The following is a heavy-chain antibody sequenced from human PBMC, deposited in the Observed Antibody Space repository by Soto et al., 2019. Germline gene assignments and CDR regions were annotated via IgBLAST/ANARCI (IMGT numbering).Heavy chain of an antibody. J-gene: IGHJ4*02. V-gene: IGHV3-21*01. CDR3: ATGPVLRFLEWLLSHPTFDY. CDR2: ISSSSSYI. CDR1: GFTFSSYS. D-gene: IGHD3-3*01. Sequence: PGGSLRLSCAASGFTFSSYSMNWVRQAPGKGLEWVSSISSSSSYIYYADSVKGRFTISRDNAKNSLYLQMNSLRAEDTAVYYCATGPVLRFLEWLLSHPTFDYWGQGTLVTVSS.